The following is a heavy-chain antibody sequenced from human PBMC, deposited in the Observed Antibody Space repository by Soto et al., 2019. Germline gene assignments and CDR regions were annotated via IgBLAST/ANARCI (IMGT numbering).Heavy chain of an antibody. V-gene: IGHV3-48*02. Sequence: GSLRLSCAASGFTFSSYSMNWVRQAPGKGLEWVSYISSSSSTIYYADSVKGRFTISRDNAKNSLYLQMNSLRDEDTAVYYCARDTEYSSLYYFDYWGQGTLVTVSS. CDR3: ARDTEYSSLYYFDY. D-gene: IGHD6-6*01. CDR1: GFTFSSYS. J-gene: IGHJ4*02. CDR2: ISSSSSTI.